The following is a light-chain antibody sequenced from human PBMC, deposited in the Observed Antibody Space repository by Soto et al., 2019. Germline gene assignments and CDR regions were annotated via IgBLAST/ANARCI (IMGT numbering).Light chain of an antibody. Sequence: QSALAQPRSVSGSPGQSVSISCTGTSSDVGRYSYVSWYQQHPGKAPKLMIYDVSERPSGVPDRFSGSKSGNTASLTISGLQAEDVADYYCCSYAGTYTGVFGTGTKVTVL. CDR1: SSDVGRYSY. CDR3: CSYAGTYTGV. CDR2: DVS. J-gene: IGLJ1*01. V-gene: IGLV2-11*01.